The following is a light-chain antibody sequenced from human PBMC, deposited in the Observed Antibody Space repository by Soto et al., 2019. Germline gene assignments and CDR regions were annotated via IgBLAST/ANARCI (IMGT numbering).Light chain of an antibody. CDR1: NNDVGSYNL. J-gene: IGLJ1*01. CDR2: EGS. Sequence: SGLNPPAPVSGAPGQSIPTSLPGKNNDVGSYNLVSWYQQHPGKAPKLMIYEGSKRPSGVSNRFSGSKSGNTASLTISGLQAEDESYYYCCSYAGSSTFYAFGTGTKVTDL. V-gene: IGLV2-23*01. CDR3: CSYAGSSTFYA.